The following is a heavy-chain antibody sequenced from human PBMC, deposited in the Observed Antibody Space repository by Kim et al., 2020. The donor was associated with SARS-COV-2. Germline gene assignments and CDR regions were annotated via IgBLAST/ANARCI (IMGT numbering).Heavy chain of an antibody. D-gene: IGHD3-22*01. CDR3: ARGRRNYYDSSGYYVR. J-gene: IGHJ3*01. V-gene: IGHV4-34*01. Sequence: SLKSRVTISVDTSKNQFSLKLSSVTAADTAVYYCARGRRNYYDSSGYYVRWGQGTMVTVSS.